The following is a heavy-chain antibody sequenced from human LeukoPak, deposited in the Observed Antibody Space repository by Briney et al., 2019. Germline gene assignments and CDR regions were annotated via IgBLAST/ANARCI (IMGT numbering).Heavy chain of an antibody. CDR2: MNPNSGNT. CDR1: GYTFTSYD. Sequence: ASVKVSCKASGYTFTSYDINWVRQATGQGLEWMGWMNPNSGNTGYAQKFQGRVTMTRNTSISTAYMELSSLRSEDTAVYYCARVGYCYYGMDVWGQGTTVTVSS. V-gene: IGHV1-8*01. CDR3: ARVGYCYYGMDV. J-gene: IGHJ6*02.